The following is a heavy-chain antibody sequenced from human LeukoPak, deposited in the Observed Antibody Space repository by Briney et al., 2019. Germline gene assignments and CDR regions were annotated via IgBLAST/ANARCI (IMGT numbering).Heavy chain of an antibody. CDR3: ARGALLKYQLAIDY. J-gene: IGHJ4*02. D-gene: IGHD2-2*01. Sequence: GGSLRLSCAASGFTFSSYWMTWVRQAPGKGLEWVANINQDGSETYYVDSVKGRFTISRDNAESSLYLQMNSLRAEDTAMYYCARGALLKYQLAIDYWGLGTLVTVSS. V-gene: IGHV3-7*05. CDR2: INQDGSET. CDR1: GFTFSSYW.